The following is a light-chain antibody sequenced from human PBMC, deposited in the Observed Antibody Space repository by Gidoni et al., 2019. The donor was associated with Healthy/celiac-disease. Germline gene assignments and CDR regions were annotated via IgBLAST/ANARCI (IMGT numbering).Light chain of an antibody. J-gene: IGLJ1*01. Sequence: QSVLTQPPSVSGAPGQRGTSSCTGSSSNIGAGYDVHWYQQLPGTAPKLLIYGNSNRPSGVPDRFSGSKSGTSASLAITGLQAEDEADYYCQSYDSSLSGSEVFGTGTKVTVL. V-gene: IGLV1-40*01. CDR3: QSYDSSLSGSEV. CDR2: GNS. CDR1: SSNIGAGYD.